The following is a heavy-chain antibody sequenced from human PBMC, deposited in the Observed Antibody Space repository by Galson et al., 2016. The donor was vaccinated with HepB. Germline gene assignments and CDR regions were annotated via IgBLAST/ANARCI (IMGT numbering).Heavy chain of an antibody. CDR3: ARSDAFDI. CDR1: GFTFSSYW. Sequence: CAASGFTFSSYWMHWVRQAPGKGLVWVSRVNSDEISTSYADSVKGRFTISRDNAKNTLYLQMNSLRAEDTAVYYCARSDAFDIWGQGTMVTVSS. J-gene: IGHJ3*02. V-gene: IGHV3-74*01. CDR2: VNSDEIST.